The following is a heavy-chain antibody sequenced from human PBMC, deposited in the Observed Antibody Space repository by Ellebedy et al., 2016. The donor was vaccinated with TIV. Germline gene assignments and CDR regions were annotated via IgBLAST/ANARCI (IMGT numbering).Heavy chain of an antibody. CDR2: IDWDDDK. V-gene: IGHV2-70*11. CDR1: GFSLSTSGMC. Sequence: SGPTLVKPTQTLTLTCTFSGFSLSTSGMCVSWIRQPPGKALEWLARIDWDDDKYYSTSLKTRLTISKDTSKNQVVLTMTNMDPVDTATYYCARIGLAARADYYYGMDVWGQGTTVTVSS. J-gene: IGHJ6*02. CDR3: ARIGLAARADYYYGMDV. D-gene: IGHD6-6*01.